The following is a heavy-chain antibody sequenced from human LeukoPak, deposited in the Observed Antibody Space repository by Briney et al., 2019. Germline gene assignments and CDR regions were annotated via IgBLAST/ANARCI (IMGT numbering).Heavy chain of an antibody. CDR3: AKDGRVRNRDYWGYLDY. V-gene: IGHV3-11*01. J-gene: IGHJ4*02. CDR2: ISSSGSTI. Sequence: NTGGSLRLSCEASGFTFRDYYMSWIRQSPGKGLEWISYISSSGSTIYYADSVKGRFTSSRDNAKNSLYLQMNSLRAEDTALYYCAKDGRVRNRDYWGYLDYWGQGTLVTVSS. D-gene: IGHD7-27*01. CDR1: GFTFRDYY.